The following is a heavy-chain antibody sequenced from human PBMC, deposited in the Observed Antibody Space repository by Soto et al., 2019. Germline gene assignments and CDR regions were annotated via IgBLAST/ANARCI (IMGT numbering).Heavy chain of an antibody. CDR3: ARGAHGSGYGVY. J-gene: IGHJ4*02. V-gene: IGHV1-18*01. CDR1: GYTFTTYG. D-gene: IGHD3-3*01. Sequence: GASVKVSCKTSGYTFTTYGIHWVRQAPGQGLEWMGWISGYNGNTNYAQKFQDRVTMTTDTSRSIGYMELRSLTFEDTAVYYCARGAHGSGYGVYWGQGTLVTAPQ. CDR2: ISGYNGNT.